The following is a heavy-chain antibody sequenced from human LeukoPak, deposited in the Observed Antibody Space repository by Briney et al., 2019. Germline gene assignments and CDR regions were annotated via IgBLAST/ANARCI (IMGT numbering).Heavy chain of an antibody. V-gene: IGHV3-21*01. CDR2: IIISSTYI. D-gene: IGHD4-17*01. CDR1: GFTFSRYS. Sequence: PGGSLRLSCAASGFTFSRYSMNSVRQAPRKRLEWVSSIIISSTYIQYADSMKGRFTTDRDNAKNSLYLQMNSLRAEGTAVYYCARSDYGDYYYYYGMDVWGQGTTVTVSS. J-gene: IGHJ6*02. CDR3: ARSDYGDYYYYYGMDV.